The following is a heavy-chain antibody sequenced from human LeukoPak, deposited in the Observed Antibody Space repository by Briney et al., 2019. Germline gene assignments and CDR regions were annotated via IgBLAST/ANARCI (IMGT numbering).Heavy chain of an antibody. Sequence: PGGSLRLSCAASGFTSSSYEMNWVRQAPGKGLEWVSYISSSGSTIYYADSVKGRFTISRDNAKNSLYLQMNSLRAEDTAVYYCASGLSYSSGWSLDYWGQGTLVTVSS. CDR2: ISSSGSTI. CDR3: ASGLSYSSGWSLDY. D-gene: IGHD6-19*01. CDR1: GFTSSSYE. V-gene: IGHV3-48*03. J-gene: IGHJ4*02.